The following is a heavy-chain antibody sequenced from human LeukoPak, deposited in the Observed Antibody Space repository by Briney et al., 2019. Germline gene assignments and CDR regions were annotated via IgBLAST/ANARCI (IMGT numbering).Heavy chain of an antibody. CDR2: INPNSGGT. D-gene: IGHD5/OR15-5a*01. CDR1: GYTFTGYY. CDR3: ARVPSLGLRKFDP. J-gene: IGHJ5*02. V-gene: IGHV1-2*02. Sequence: ASVKVSCKASGYTFTGYYMHWVRQAPGQGLEWMGWINPNSGGTNYAQKFQGRVTITRNTSISTAYMELSSLRSEDTAVYYCARVPSLGLRKFDPWGQGTLVTVSS.